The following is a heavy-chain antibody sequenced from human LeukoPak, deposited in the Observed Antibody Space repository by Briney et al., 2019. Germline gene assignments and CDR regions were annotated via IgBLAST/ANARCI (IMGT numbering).Heavy chain of an antibody. J-gene: IGHJ6*03. CDR2: IKTYTGNT. V-gene: IGHV1-18*01. CDR3: ARDPSGRGFTYGNGYYYYYMDV. CDR1: GYTFTHYA. Sequence: GASVKVSCKASGYTFTHYAIAWVRQAPGQRLKWLGWIKTYTGNTKYTQKVQGRVTMTTDASTTTAYMELTGLRPDDTAVYYCARDPSGRGFTYGNGYYYYYMDVWGKGTTITVSS. D-gene: IGHD5-18*01.